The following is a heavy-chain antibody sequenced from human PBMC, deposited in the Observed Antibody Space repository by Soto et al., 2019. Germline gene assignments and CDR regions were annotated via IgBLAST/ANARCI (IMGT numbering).Heavy chain of an antibody. CDR1: GGSFSGYY. V-gene: IGHV4-34*01. CDR2: INHSGST. D-gene: IGHD5-12*01. CDR3: ARNSWGPRYSGYFSPINPPYYYYMDV. J-gene: IGHJ6*03. Sequence: QVQLQQWGAGLLKPSETLSLTCAVYGGSFSGYYWSWIRQPPGKGLEWIGEINHSGSTNYNPSLKSRVTISVDTSKNQFSLKLSSVTAADTAVYYCARNSWGPRYSGYFSPINPPYYYYMDVWGKGTTVTVSS.